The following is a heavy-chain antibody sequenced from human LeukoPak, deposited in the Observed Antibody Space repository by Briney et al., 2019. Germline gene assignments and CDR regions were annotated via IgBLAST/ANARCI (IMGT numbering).Heavy chain of an antibody. CDR3: ARDLIAAAGETYYFDY. CDR2: ISYDGSNK. V-gene: IGHV3-30-3*01. Sequence: GGSLRLSCAASGFTFSDYAMHWVRQAPDKGLEWVAVISYDGSNKYYTDSVKGRFTISRDNSKNTLYLQMNSLRAEDTAVYYCARDLIAAAGETYYFDYWGQGTLVTVSS. CDR1: GFTFSDYA. J-gene: IGHJ4*02. D-gene: IGHD6-13*01.